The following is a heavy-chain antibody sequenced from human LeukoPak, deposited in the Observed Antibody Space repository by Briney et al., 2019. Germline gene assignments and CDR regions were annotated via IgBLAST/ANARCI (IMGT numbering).Heavy chain of an antibody. CDR3: ARRGDILTDYAFDY. J-gene: IGHJ4*02. D-gene: IGHD3-9*01. CDR2: IYYSGTT. V-gene: IGHV4-39*02. Sequence: SETLSLTCSVSGGSINSNSHHWDWIRQAPGKGLEWIGNIYYSGTTSYNPSLKSRVTISVDTSKNHFSLTLSSVTAADTAVYYCARRGDILTDYAFDYWGKGTLVSVSS. CDR1: GGSINSNSHH.